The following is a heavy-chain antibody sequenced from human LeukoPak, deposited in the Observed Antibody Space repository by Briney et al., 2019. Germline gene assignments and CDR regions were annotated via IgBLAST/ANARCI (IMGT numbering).Heavy chain of an antibody. J-gene: IGHJ6*02. CDR1: GGSFSGYY. D-gene: IGHD5/OR15-5a*01. CDR3: ASHLRRYYDGMDV. CDR2: INHSGST. V-gene: IGHV4-34*01. Sequence: PSETLSLTCAVYGGSFSGYYWSWIRQLPGKGLEWIGEINHSGSTYYNPSLKRRVTISVDTSKNQFSLKLSSVTAADTAVYYCASHLRRYYDGMDVWAKGQRSPSP.